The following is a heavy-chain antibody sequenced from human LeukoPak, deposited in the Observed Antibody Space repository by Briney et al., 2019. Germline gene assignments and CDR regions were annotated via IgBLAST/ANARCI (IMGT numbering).Heavy chain of an antibody. CDR3: AKTSVGGGRIIGSGYFDN. CDR1: GFTFSSPW. V-gene: IGHV3-23*01. CDR2: IRGSGTVK. Sequence: GGSLRLSCAASGFTFSSPWMHWVRQAPGKGLEWVSIIRGSGTVKFYADSVKGRFTISRDNSKNTLYLQMNSLRAEDTAVYYYAKTSVGGGRIIGSGYFDNWGQGTLVTVSS. D-gene: IGHD2-15*01. J-gene: IGHJ4*02.